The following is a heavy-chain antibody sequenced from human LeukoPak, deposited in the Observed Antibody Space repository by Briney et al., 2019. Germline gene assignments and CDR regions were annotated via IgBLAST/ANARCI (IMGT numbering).Heavy chain of an antibody. CDR3: ARGVSSEGGYYFDY. CDR2: ISSSGNTI. CDR1: GFTFSSYE. Sequence: GGSLRLSCAASGFTFSSYEMNWVRQAPGKGLEWVSYISSSGNTIYYADSVKGRFTISRDNAKNSLYLQMNSLRAEGTAVYYCARGVSSEGGYYFDYWGQGTLVTVSS. V-gene: IGHV3-48*03. D-gene: IGHD3-22*01. J-gene: IGHJ4*02.